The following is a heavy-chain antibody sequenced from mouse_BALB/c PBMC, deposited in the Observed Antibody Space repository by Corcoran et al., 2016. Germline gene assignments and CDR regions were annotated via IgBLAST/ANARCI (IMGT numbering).Heavy chain of an antibody. Sequence: QIQLVQSGPERKKPGETVKISCNASWYTFTKYGMNWVKQAPGKGLKWMGWINTYTGEPTYADDFKGRFAFSLETSASTAYLQINNLKNEDTATYFCAREPYAMDYWGQGTSVTVSS. J-gene: IGHJ4*01. D-gene: IGHD6-1*01. V-gene: IGHV9-3-1*01. CDR3: AREPYAMDY. CDR1: WYTFTKYG. CDR2: INTYTGEP.